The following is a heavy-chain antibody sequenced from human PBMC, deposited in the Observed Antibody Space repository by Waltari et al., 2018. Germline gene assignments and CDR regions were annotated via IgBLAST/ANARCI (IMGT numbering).Heavy chain of an antibody. J-gene: IGHJ6*03. Sequence: QVQLQESCPGLVKPSETLSLTCTISGGSISTYYWSWVRQPPGKGLEWIVYIYYTGDTNYNPSLKSRVTISLGTSTYQFSLRLSSVTAADTAVYFCAKNRFDMDVWGKGTTVIVSS. CDR2: IYYTGDT. CDR3: AKNRFDMDV. V-gene: IGHV4-59*01. CDR1: GGSISTYY. D-gene: IGHD3-16*01.